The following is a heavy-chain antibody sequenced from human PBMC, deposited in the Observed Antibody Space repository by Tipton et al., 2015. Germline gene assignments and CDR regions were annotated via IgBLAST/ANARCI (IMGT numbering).Heavy chain of an antibody. J-gene: IGHJ4*02. V-gene: IGHV1-2*02. CDR2: INPNSGGT. CDR3: AREGGSDTPYFDY. Sequence: QSGAEVKKPGASVKVSCKTSGYTFTDYYMHWVRRAPGQGLEWMGWINPNSGGTNYAQKFQGRVTMTRDTSITTAYMELSRLRSDDTAVYYCAREGGSDTPYFDYWGQGTLVTVSS. D-gene: IGHD3-16*01. CDR1: GYTFTDYY.